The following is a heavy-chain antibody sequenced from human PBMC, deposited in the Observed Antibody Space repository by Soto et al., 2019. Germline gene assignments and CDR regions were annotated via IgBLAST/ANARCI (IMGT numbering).Heavy chain of an antibody. CDR1: GASISSCGYS. V-gene: IGHV4-30-2*01. CDR2: IYHRGTT. D-gene: IGHD6-19*01. J-gene: IGHJ4*02. Sequence: QLQLQESGSGLVKPSQTLSLTCAVSGASISSCGYSWSWFRQPPGKVLEWIGYIYHRGTTYYNPCLRSRVTISVDRSKNQFSLKLSSVTAADTAVYSCARDGSGWAADDKYFDYWGQGTLVTVSS. CDR3: ARDGSGWAADDKYFDY.